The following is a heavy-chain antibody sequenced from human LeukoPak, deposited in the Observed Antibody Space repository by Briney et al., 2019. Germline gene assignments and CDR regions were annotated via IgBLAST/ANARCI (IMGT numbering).Heavy chain of an antibody. D-gene: IGHD5-12*01. CDR2: INPNSGGT. CDR3: ARDEVWFGYDYWFDP. V-gene: IGHV1-2*02. Sequence: ASVKVSCKASGYTFTSYGISWVRQAPGQGLEWMGWINPNSGGTNYAQKFQGRVTMTRDTSISTAYMELSRLRSDDTAVYYCARDEVWFGYDYWFDPWGQGTLVTVSS. CDR1: GYTFTSYG. J-gene: IGHJ5*02.